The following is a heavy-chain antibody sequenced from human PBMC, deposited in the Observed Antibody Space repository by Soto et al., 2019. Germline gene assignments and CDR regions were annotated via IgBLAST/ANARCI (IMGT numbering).Heavy chain of an antibody. V-gene: IGHV1-8*01. CDR3: ARGGIALEDYYYYGMDI. CDR1: GYAFTRYD. J-gene: IGHJ6*02. Sequence: SVKGSRKASGYAFTRYDINWGRQATGQGLEWMGWMNPNSGNTGYAQKFQGRVTMTRNTSISTAYMELSSLRSEDTAVYYCARGGIALEDYYYYGMDIWGQGTMVTVSS. CDR2: MNPNSGNT. D-gene: IGHD6-13*01.